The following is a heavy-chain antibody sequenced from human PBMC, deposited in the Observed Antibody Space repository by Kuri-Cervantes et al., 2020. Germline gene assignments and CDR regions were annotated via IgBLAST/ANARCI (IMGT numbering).Heavy chain of an antibody. CDR1: GFTFTNAW. CDR2: IKSITDGGTT. D-gene: IGHD3-16*01. Sequence: GESLKISCAASGFTFTNAWMSWVRQAPGKGLECVGRIKSITDGGTTDYAAPAKGRFTISRDDSEHSLFLQMNSLKTEDTAVYYCSTDPWGRWGGVWAQGT. V-gene: IGHV3-15*01. J-gene: IGHJ3*01. CDR3: STDPWGRWGGV.